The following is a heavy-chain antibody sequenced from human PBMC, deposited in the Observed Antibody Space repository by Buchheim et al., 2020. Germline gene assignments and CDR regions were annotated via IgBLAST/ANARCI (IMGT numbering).Heavy chain of an antibody. D-gene: IGHD3-10*01. Sequence: QVQLVESGGALVKPGGSLRLSCAASGFTFSDYYIYWIRQAPGKGLEWVSYISGSGSTIYYADSVKGRFTISRDNAKNSLSLKMNSLRAEDTAVYFCASRISGVRGVPTHWGQGTL. CDR3: ASRISGVRGVPTH. CDR1: GFTFSDYY. CDR2: ISGSGSTI. V-gene: IGHV3-11*01. J-gene: IGHJ4*02.